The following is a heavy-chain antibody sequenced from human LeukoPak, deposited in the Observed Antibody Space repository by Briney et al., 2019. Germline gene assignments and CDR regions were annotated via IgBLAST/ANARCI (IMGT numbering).Heavy chain of an antibody. CDR3: ARDLVAVAGDYYYYAMDV. D-gene: IGHD6-19*01. V-gene: IGHV3-49*04. Sequence: TGRSLRLSCTASGFAFGDYAMSWVRQGPGKGLEWVGFIRSKVFGGTTEYAASVKGRFTISRDDSKSIAYLQMNGLKTEDTAVYYCARDLVAVAGDYYYYAMDVWGQGTTVTVSS. CDR2: IRSKVFGGTT. J-gene: IGHJ6*02. CDR1: GFAFGDYA.